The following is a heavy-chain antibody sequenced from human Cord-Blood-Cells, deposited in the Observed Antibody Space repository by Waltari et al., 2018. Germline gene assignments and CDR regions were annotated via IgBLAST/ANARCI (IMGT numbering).Heavy chain of an antibody. CDR2: IGSSGSTI. D-gene: IGHD3-10*01. Sequence: EVQLVESGGGLVQPGGSLRLSCAASGFTFSSYEMNWVRQAQGKGVEWVSNIGSSGSTIYYADSVKCRFTIARDNAKNSLYLQMNSLRAEDTAVYYCAREAYYGSGSYYDYWGQGTLVTVSS. CDR3: AREAYYGSGSYYDY. J-gene: IGHJ4*02. CDR1: GFTFSSYE. V-gene: IGHV3-48*03.